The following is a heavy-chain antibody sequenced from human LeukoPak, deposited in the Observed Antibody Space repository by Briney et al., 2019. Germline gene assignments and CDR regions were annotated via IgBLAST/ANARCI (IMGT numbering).Heavy chain of an antibody. CDR1: GYTFTSYD. D-gene: IGHD6-19*01. CDR3: ARVGYSSDWYSRAFWY. CDR2: MNPNSGNT. Sequence: ASVKVSCKASGYTFTSYDINWVRQATGQGLEWMGWMNPNSGNTGYAQKFQGRVTMTRNTSISTAYMELTSLRSEDTAVYYSARVGYSSDWYSRAFWYWGKGTLVTVSS. V-gene: IGHV1-8*01. J-gene: IGHJ4*02.